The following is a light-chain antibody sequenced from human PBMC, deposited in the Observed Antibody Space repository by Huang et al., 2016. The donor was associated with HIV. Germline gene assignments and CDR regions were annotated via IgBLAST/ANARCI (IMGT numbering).Light chain of an antibody. J-gene: IGKJ4*01. CDR2: SAS. Sequence: EIVMTQSPATLSVSPGETATLSCRASQSVSSNLAWYQQKPGQAPRLLIYSASTRATDIPDRFSGSGSGTEFTLTISSLQSEDIAVYYCHQYSDWPPFGGGTKVE. V-gene: IGKV3-15*01. CDR3: HQYSDWPP. CDR1: QSVSSN.